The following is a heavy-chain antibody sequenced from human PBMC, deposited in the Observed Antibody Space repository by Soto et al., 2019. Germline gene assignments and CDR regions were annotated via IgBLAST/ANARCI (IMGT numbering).Heavy chain of an antibody. V-gene: IGHV2-70*01. CDR1: GFSLSTSGMC. D-gene: IGHD1-26*01. Sequence: SGPTLVNPTQTLTLTCTFSGFSLSTSGMCVSWISKPPGKALEWLALIDRDDDKYYSTSLKTRLTISKDTSKNQVVLTMTNMDPVDTATYYCARTSGKSGSYWFFDYWGQGTLVTVSS. CDR3: ARTSGKSGSYWFFDY. CDR2: IDRDDDK. J-gene: IGHJ4*02.